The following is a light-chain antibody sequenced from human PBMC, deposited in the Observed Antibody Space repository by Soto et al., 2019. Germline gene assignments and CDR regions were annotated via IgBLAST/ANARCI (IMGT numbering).Light chain of an antibody. CDR2: GVS. V-gene: IGKV3-20*01. Sequence: EIVLTQSPGTLSLSPGERATLSCRASQSVSSSYLAWYQQKPGQAPRLLIYGVSSRAIGIPDRFSGSGSGTDFTLTISRLEPEDFAVYYCQQYGSSPRVTFGGGTKVEIK. CDR3: QQYGSSPRVT. J-gene: IGKJ4*01. CDR1: QSVSSSY.